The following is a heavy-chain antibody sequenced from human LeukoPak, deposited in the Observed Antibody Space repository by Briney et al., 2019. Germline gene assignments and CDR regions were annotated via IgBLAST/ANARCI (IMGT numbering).Heavy chain of an antibody. CDR1: GGPISSYY. D-gene: IGHD3-9*01. J-gene: IGHJ3*02. Sequence: SETLSLTCTVSGGPISSYYWSWIRQPPGKGLEWIGYIYYSGSTNYNPSLKSRVTISVDTSKNQFSLKLSSVTAADTAVYYCARGPANYDSLTGYYHDAFDIWGQGTMVTVSS. V-gene: IGHV4-59*01. CDR3: ARGPANYDSLTGYYHDAFDI. CDR2: IYYSGST.